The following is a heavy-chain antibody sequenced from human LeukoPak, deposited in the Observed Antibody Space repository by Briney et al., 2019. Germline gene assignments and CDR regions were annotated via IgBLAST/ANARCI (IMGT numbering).Heavy chain of an antibody. Sequence: GEALQISCKGSGFNFTGYWLGWVRRMPGKGLEWMGIIYPGDSDTRYSPSFQGQVTISADRSINTAYLQWSSLKASDTAMYYCARLIGGGPNYYGMDVWGQGTTVTVPS. V-gene: IGHV5-51*01. CDR3: ARLIGGGPNYYGMDV. CDR2: IYPGDSDT. D-gene: IGHD3-10*01. CDR1: GFNFTGYW. J-gene: IGHJ6*02.